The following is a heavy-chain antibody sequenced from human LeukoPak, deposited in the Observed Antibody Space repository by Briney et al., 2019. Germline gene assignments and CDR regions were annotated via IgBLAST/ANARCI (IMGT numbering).Heavy chain of an antibody. CDR2: TSDRGDYT. CDR3: AKKAQYNGNYPLDY. Sequence: GGSLRLSCAASGFTFSSYAMSWARQAPGKGLEWVSGTSDRGDYTYYADSVKGRFTISRDNSKNTLYLQMNSLRAEDTALYFCAKKAQYNGNYPLDYWGQGTLVTVSP. CDR1: GFTFSSYA. D-gene: IGHD1-26*01. J-gene: IGHJ4*02. V-gene: IGHV3-23*01.